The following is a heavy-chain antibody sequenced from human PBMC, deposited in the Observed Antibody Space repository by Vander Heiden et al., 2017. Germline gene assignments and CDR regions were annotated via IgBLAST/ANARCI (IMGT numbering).Heavy chain of an antibody. Sequence: QVQLQQWGAGLLKPSETLSLTCAVYGGSFSGYYWSWLRQPPGKGLEWIGEINHSGSTNYNPSLKSRVTISVDTSKNQFSLKLSSVTAADTAVYYCARGGYCSSTSCYLYYYYYGMDVWGQGTTVTVSS. J-gene: IGHJ6*02. D-gene: IGHD2-2*01. CDR3: ARGGYCSSTSCYLYYYYYGMDV. CDR2: INHSGST. V-gene: IGHV4-34*01. CDR1: GGSFSGYY.